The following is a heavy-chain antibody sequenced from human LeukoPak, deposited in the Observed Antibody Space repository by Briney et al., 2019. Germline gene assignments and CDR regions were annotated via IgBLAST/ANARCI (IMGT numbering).Heavy chain of an antibody. CDR3: ARILGFTLDY. V-gene: IGHV3-48*02. CDR2: SEYSGTTS. J-gene: IGHJ4*02. Sequence: PGGSLRLSCATSTFTFSSYSMNWVRQAPGKGLEWVSYSEYSGTTSYYADSVKGRFTVSRDNAKNSLYLQMGSLRDKDTAVYYCARILGFTLDYWGQGTLVTVSA. CDR1: TFTFSSYS.